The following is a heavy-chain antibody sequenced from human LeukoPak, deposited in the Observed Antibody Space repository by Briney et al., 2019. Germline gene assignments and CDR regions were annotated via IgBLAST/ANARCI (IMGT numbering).Heavy chain of an antibody. Sequence: GSLRLSCAASGFTFSSYAMNWIRQPPGKGLEWIGEINHSGSTNYNPSLKSRVTISVDTSKNQFSLKLSSVTAADTAVHYCARGTWTRIAARRYYYYGMDVWGQGTAVTVSS. CDR1: GFTFSSYA. J-gene: IGHJ6*02. D-gene: IGHD6-6*01. V-gene: IGHV4-34*01. CDR3: ARGTWTRIAARRYYYYGMDV. CDR2: INHSGST.